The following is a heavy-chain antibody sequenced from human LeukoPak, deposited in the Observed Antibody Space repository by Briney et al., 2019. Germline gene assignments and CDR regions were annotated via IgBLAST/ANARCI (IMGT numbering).Heavy chain of an antibody. CDR3: ASISGVTFGGGGLPDY. V-gene: IGHV3-23*01. D-gene: IGHD3-16*01. CDR2: ISGSGGST. Sequence: GGSLRLSCAASGFTFSSYALHWVRQAPGKGLEWVSAISGSGGSTYYADSVKGRFTISRDNAKNTLYLQMNSLRAEDTAVYYCASISGVTFGGGGLPDYWGQGTLVTVSS. J-gene: IGHJ4*02. CDR1: GFTFSSYA.